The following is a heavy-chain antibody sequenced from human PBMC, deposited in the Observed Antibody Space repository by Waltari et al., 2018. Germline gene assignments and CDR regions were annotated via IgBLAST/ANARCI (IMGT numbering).Heavy chain of an antibody. Sequence: QLQLQESGPGLATPSGTLSLHRAVFGDSMSTTDVWNWVRQPPGKGLEWIGQVRLSGKSNYNPSFASRVSISVDTYNNQFSRGVTSATAADTAVYYCARGRGRGLYLDPWGPGTLVTVSP. CDR2: VRLSGKS. D-gene: IGHD5-12*01. V-gene: IGHV4-4*02. CDR3: ARGRGRGLYLDP. J-gene: IGHJ5*02. CDR1: GDSMSTTDV.